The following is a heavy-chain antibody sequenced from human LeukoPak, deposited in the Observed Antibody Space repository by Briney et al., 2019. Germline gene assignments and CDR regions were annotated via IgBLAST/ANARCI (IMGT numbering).Heavy chain of an antibody. J-gene: IGHJ4*02. V-gene: IGHV2-5*01. CDR1: GFLLTTNGVG. D-gene: IGHD3-10*01. CDR2: IYWYDNK. Sequence: SGPTLVNSSQTLTLTCTFSGFLLTTNGVGVGWIRQPPGKSLECLTFIYWYDNKRYSPSRKSRLTLHKDPTKNQVILRMTNMDPVDTATYYCAHLRPGVTRPFDYRGQGILVTVSS. CDR3: AHLRPGVTRPFDY.